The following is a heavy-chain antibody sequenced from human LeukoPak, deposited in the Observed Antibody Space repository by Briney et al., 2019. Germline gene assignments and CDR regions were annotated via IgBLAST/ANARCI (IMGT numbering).Heavy chain of an antibody. J-gene: IGHJ5*02. CDR2: MNPNSGNT. Sequence: GASVKVSCKASGYTFTSCDINWVRQATGQGLEWMGWMNPNSGNTGYAQKFQGRVTMTRNTSISTAYMELSSLRSEDTAVYYCARGRMVRGVTWWFDPWGQGTLVTVSS. CDR3: ARGRMVRGVTWWFDP. CDR1: GYTFTSCD. V-gene: IGHV1-8*01. D-gene: IGHD3-10*01.